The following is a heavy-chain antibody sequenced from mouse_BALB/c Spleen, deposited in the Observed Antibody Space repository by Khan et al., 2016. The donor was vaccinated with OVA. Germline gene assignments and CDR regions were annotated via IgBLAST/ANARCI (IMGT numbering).Heavy chain of an antibody. CDR1: GYSITNYYA. V-gene: IGHV3-2*02. D-gene: IGHD1-1*01. CDR3: ARVYGGDFDY. J-gene: IGHJ2*02. Sequence: EVKLEESGPGLVKPSQSLSLTCTVTGYSITNYYAWNWIRQFPGNKLEWMGFISYSGNTKYNPSLKSRFSITRDTSKNQFFLQLNSVTTEDTATYYCARVYGGDFDYWGQGTSLTVSS. CDR2: ISYSGNT.